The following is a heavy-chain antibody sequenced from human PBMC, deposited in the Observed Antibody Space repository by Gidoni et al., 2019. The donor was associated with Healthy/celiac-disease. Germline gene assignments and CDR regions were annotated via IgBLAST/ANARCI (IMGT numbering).Heavy chain of an antibody. D-gene: IGHD5-12*01. J-gene: IGHJ4*02. V-gene: IGHV3-21*01. Sequence: EVQLVESGGGLVKPGGSLRLSCASSGFTFSSYSMNWVRQAPGKGLEWVSSISSSSSYIYYADSVKGRFTISRDNAKNSLYLQMNSLRAEDTAVYYCARNSGYDLVADYWGQGTLVTVSS. CDR1: GFTFSSYS. CDR3: ARNSGYDLVADY. CDR2: ISSSSSYI.